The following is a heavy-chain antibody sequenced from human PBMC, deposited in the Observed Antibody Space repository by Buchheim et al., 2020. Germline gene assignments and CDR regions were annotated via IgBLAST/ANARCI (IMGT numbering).Heavy chain of an antibody. CDR3: ARDGAIFSSGWYNFDY. Sequence: QLQLVESGGGVVQPGTSLRLSCAASGFTFSTYGMHWVRQAPGKGLEWVAVMWYDGTNEYYAGSVQGRFIISRDNSKNTLYLQMNSLRGEDTAVYYCARDGAIFSSGWYNFDYWGQGTL. V-gene: IGHV3-33*01. CDR2: MWYDGTNE. J-gene: IGHJ4*02. CDR1: GFTFSTYG. D-gene: IGHD6-19*01.